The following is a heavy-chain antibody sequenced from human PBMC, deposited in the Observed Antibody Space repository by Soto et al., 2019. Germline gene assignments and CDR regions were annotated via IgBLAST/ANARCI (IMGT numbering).Heavy chain of an antibody. CDR3: ARTRYSYDSSGYYPFFDY. D-gene: IGHD3-22*01. V-gene: IGHV4-59*01. CDR2: IYYSGRT. Sequence: SETLSLTCAVYGLSFSGYYWSWIRQPPGKGLEWIGYIYYSGRTSYNPSLKSRVTISVDTSKNQFSLKLSSVTAADTAVYYCARTRYSYDSSGYYPFFDYWGQGTLVTVSS. CDR1: GLSFSGYY. J-gene: IGHJ4*02.